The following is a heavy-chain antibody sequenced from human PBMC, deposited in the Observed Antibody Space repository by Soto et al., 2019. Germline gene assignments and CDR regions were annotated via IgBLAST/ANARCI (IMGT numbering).Heavy chain of an antibody. CDR2: ISSSSSYI. Sequence: GESLGLSCSASGFTFSSYSMNWVRQAPGKGLEWVSSISSSSSYIYYADSVKGRFTISRDNAKNSLYLQMNSLRAEDTAVYYCARDGVCSSTSCSRWFDYWGQGTLVTVS. CDR3: ARDGVCSSTSCSRWFDY. V-gene: IGHV3-21*01. D-gene: IGHD2-2*01. J-gene: IGHJ4*02. CDR1: GFTFSSYS.